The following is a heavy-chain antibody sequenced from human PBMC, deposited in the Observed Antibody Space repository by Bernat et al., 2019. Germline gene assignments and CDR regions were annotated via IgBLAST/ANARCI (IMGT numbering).Heavy chain of an antibody. V-gene: IGHV3-30*18. CDR2: ISYDGSNK. CDR3: AKDRSGKVTYSYDSSGLSGFDY. D-gene: IGHD3-22*01. Sequence: QVQLVESGGGVVQPGRSLRLSCAASGFTLNNYGMHWVRQAPGKGLEWVAVISYDGSNKYYTDSVKGRFTISRDNSKNTLYLQMNSLRPEDTAVYYCAKDRSGKVTYSYDSSGLSGFDYWGLETLVTVSS. CDR1: GFTLNNYG. J-gene: IGHJ4*02.